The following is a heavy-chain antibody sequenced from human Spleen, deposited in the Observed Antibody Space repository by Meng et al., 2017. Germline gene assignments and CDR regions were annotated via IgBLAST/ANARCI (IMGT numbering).Heavy chain of an antibody. D-gene: IGHD3-22*01. Sequence: QVQLQQWGAGLLKPSETLSLTCTVYGGSFSAHYWSWIRQPPGEGLEWIGEVYDGGYTKYNLALKSRVTISGDTSKNEVSLKVNSVTAADTAVYYCARNRYDSSAHVFDPWGQGTLVTVSS. CDR2: VYDGGYT. J-gene: IGHJ5*02. CDR1: GGSFSAHY. V-gene: IGHV4-34*01. CDR3: ARNRYDSSAHVFDP.